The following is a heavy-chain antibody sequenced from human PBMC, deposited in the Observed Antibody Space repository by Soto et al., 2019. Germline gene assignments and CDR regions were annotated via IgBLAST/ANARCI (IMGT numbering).Heavy chain of an antibody. CDR1: GGAFTTYG. J-gene: IGHJ6*02. V-gene: IGHV1-69*01. CDR3: ATSQSSVWRRRGDTYYFGVEV. CDR2: IIPLFGTP. D-gene: IGHD6-19*01. Sequence: QVHLVQSGAEVKRPGSSVKVSCKTSGGAFTTYGISWVRQAPGQGLEWMGGIIPLFGTPNYAQKCQGRLTISADESTITAYMELSSLRSEYTAVYFCATSQSSVWRRRGDTYYFGVEVWGQGTTVTVSS.